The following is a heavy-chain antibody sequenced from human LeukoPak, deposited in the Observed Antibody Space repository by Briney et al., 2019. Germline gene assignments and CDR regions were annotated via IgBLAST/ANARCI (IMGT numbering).Heavy chain of an antibody. CDR3: ARDNSRGTHYFDY. J-gene: IGHJ4*02. D-gene: IGHD2/OR15-2a*01. CDR1: GFTFSSYA. Sequence: GGSLRLSCAASGFTFSSYAMHWVRQAPGKGLEWVAVLSYDGSDKYYADSVKGRFTISRDNSKNTLCLQMNSLRAEDTAVYYCARDNSRGTHYFDYWGQGTLVTVSS. CDR2: LSYDGSDK. V-gene: IGHV3-30*04.